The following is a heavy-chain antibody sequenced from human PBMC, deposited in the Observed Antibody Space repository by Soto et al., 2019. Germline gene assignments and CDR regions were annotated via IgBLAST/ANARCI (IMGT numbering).Heavy chain of an antibody. V-gene: IGHV4-30-4*01. Sequence: PSETLSLTCTVSGGSISSGEYYWTWIRQPPGKGLEWIGYISYSGSTHYSPSLKSRVSITVDTSKNQFSLNLSFVTAADTAVYYCATMGTPATGLYYFDYWGQGTLVTVSS. D-gene: IGHD5-18*01. CDR3: ATMGTPATGLYYFDY. CDR2: ISYSGST. J-gene: IGHJ4*02. CDR1: GGSISSGEYY.